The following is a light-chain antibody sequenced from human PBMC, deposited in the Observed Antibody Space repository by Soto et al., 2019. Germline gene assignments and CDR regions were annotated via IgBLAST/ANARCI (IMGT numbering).Light chain of an antibody. CDR1: QSISTH. V-gene: IGKV1-39*01. Sequence: EIQMTQSPSSLSASVGDRVTITCRASQSISTHLNWYQHKPGKAPKLLFYATASLQSGVPSRFSGSGSGTDFTLTISSLQPEDFATYYCQQSYSTPWTFGQGTKVDIK. J-gene: IGKJ1*01. CDR2: ATA. CDR3: QQSYSTPWT.